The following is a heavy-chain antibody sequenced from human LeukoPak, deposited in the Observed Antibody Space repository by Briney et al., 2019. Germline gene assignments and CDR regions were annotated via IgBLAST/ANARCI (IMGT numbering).Heavy chain of an antibody. CDR2: IIASSGST. Sequence: GSLRLSCTASGFSFNNFAMSWVRQAPGRGLEWVSIIIASSGSTFYADLVKGRFTISRDNSKNTLYLQMNSLSVEDTAVYFCAKGGYDFVEVAYFDFWGQGALVTVSS. J-gene: IGHJ4*02. CDR3: AKGGYDFVEVAYFDF. V-gene: IGHV3-23*01. D-gene: IGHD5-12*01. CDR1: GFSFNNFA.